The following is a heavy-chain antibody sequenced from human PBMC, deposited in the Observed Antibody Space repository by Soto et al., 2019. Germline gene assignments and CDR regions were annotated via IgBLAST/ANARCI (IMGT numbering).Heavy chain of an antibody. V-gene: IGHV3-74*01. J-gene: IGHJ4*02. CDR1: GFTFRTYW. D-gene: IGHD2-8*01. Sequence: GGSLRLSCAASGFTFRTYWMHWVRQAPGKGLVRVSRIDTDGRSISYADSVKGRFTISRDNAKNTLYLQMGSLKDEDTAVYYCVREGRDTNNYQLGGFDFWGQGTQVTVSS. CDR3: VREGRDTNNYQLGGFDF. CDR2: IDTDGRSI.